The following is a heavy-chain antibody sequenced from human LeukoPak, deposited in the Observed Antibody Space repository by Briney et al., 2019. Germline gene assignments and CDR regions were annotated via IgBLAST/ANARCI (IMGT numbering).Heavy chain of an antibody. CDR2: TYYRSKWYT. V-gene: IGHV6-1*01. J-gene: IGHJ4*02. CDR3: ARGSSRIYYYDSSGYSHAFDY. CDR1: GDSVSSNSAA. D-gene: IGHD3-22*01. Sequence: SQTLSLTCAISGDSVSSNSAAWNWVRQSPSRGLEWLGRTYYRSKWYTDYAESVKSRITINPDTSKNQFSLQVNSVTPEDTAVYYCARGSSRIYYYDSSGYSHAFDYWGQGILVAVSS.